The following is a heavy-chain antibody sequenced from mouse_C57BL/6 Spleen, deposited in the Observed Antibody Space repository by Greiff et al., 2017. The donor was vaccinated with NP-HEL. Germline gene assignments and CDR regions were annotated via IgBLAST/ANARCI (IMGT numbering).Heavy chain of an antibody. V-gene: IGHV5-16*01. CDR2: INYDGSST. CDR3: ARDETRYWYFDV. J-gene: IGHJ1*03. Sequence: EVQRVESEGGLVQPGSSMKLSCTASGFTFSDYYMAWVRQVPEKGLEWVANINYDGSSTYYLDSLKSRFIISRDNAKNILYLQMSSLKSEDTATYYCARDETRYWYFDVWGTGTTVTVSS. CDR1: GFTFSDYY.